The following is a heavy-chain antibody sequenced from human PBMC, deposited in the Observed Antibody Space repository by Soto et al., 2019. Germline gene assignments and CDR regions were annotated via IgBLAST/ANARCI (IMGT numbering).Heavy chain of an antibody. J-gene: IGHJ3*02. D-gene: IGHD3-3*01. Sequence: GGSLRLSCAASGFTFSSYWMSWVRQAPGKGLEWVANIKQDGSEKYYVDSVKGRFTISRDNAKNSLYMQMNSLRAEDTAVYYCARDIRDYDFWSGYYDAFDIWGQGTMVTVSS. CDR1: GFTFSSYW. CDR2: IKQDGSEK. CDR3: ARDIRDYDFWSGYYDAFDI. V-gene: IGHV3-7*01.